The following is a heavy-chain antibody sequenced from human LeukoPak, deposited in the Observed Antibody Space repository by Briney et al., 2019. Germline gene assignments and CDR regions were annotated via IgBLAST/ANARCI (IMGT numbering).Heavy chain of an antibody. J-gene: IGHJ3*02. CDR3: ARPGYSSGWYLGAFDI. CDR1: GGSISSYY. D-gene: IGHD6-19*01. Sequence: SETLSLTCTVSGGSISSYYWRWIRQPPGKGLEWIGYIYYSGSTNYNPSLKSRVTISVDTSKNQFSLKLSSVTAADTAVYYCARPGYSSGWYLGAFDIWGQGTMVTVSS. V-gene: IGHV4-59*08. CDR2: IYYSGST.